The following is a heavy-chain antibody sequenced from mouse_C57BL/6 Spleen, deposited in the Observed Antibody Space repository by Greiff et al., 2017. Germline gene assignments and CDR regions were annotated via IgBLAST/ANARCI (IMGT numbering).Heavy chain of an antibody. CDR1: GYTFTSYW. CDR2: IHPNSGST. V-gene: IGHV1-64*01. Sequence: LQLQQPGAERVKPGASVKLSCKAPGYTFTSYWMHGVKQRPGQGLEWIGMIHPNSGSTNYNEKFKSKATLTVAKSTSTAYMQLSSLTAEDSAVYYCARGEYYGSSYLYAMDDWGQGTSVTVSS. D-gene: IGHD1-1*01. CDR3: ARGEYYGSSYLYAMDD. J-gene: IGHJ4*01.